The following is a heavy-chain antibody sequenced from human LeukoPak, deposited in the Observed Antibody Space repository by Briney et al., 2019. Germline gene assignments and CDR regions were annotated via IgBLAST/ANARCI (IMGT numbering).Heavy chain of an antibody. J-gene: IGHJ5*02. CDR1: GGTHSSYA. Sequence: GASVKVSCKASGGTHSSYAISWVRQAPRQGLEWLGRIIPILGIANYAQKFQGRVTITADKSTSTAYMELSSLRSEDTAVYYCARGQLGWFDPWGQGTLVTVSS. CDR2: IIPILGIA. D-gene: IGHD5-24*01. CDR3: ARGQLGWFDP. V-gene: IGHV1-69*04.